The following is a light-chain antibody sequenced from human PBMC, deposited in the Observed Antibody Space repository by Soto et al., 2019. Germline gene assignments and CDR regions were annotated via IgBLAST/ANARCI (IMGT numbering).Light chain of an antibody. CDR2: GAS. CDR3: QQYGSSPVT. V-gene: IGKV3-20*01. CDR1: QSVSSSY. Sequence: EIVLTQSPCTLALSPGERATLSCGASQSVSSSYLAWYQQKPGQAPRLLIYGASSRATGIPERFSGSGSGTDFTLTISRLEPEDFEVYYCQQYGSSPVTFGQGTKVDIK. J-gene: IGKJ1*01.